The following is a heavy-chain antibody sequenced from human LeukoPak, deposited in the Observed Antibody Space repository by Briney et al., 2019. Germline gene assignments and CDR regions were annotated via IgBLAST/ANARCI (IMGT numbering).Heavy chain of an antibody. Sequence: GGSLRLSCAASEFTFSSYWMSWVRQAPGKGLEWVANIKQDGSEKYYVDSVKGRFTISRDDAKNSLYLQMNSLRAEDTAVYYCARDSTIAVAGTLYNYFDPWGQGTLVTVSS. CDR1: EFTFSSYW. CDR2: IKQDGSEK. CDR3: ARDSTIAVAGTLYNYFDP. D-gene: IGHD6-19*01. V-gene: IGHV3-7*01. J-gene: IGHJ5*02.